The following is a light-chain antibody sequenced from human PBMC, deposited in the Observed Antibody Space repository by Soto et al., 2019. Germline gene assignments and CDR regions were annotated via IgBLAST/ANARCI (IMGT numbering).Light chain of an antibody. CDR2: GAS. CDR1: QSVSSSY. J-gene: IGKJ3*01. V-gene: IGKV3-20*01. Sequence: EVVLTQSPGTLSLSPGERATLSCRASQSVSSSYLAWYQHKPGQAPRLLIYGASSRATGIPDRFSGSGSGTDFTITISRLEPEDFAVYFCQQFGSSFTFGTGTKVDIK. CDR3: QQFGSSFT.